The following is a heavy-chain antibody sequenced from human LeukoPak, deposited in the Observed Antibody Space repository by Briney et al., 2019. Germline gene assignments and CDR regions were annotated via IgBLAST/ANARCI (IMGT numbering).Heavy chain of an antibody. J-gene: IGHJ6*03. D-gene: IGHD3-3*01. Sequence: AGSLRFSSAASGFTFSSYRMSWVRQAPGKRVEGVANIKQDGSEKFCGNSVKGRFNISRDNAKSALYLQMNSLRAEDMALYYCARDAQYYDFWSGYYDYYYYMDVWGKGTTVTVSS. CDR1: GFTFSSYR. CDR2: IKQDGSEK. CDR3: ARDAQYYDFWSGYYDYYYYMDV. V-gene: IGHV3-7*01.